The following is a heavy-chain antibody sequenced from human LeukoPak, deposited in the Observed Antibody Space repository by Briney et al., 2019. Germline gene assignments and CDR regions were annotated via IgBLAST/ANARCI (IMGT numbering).Heavy chain of an antibody. Sequence: PSETLSLTCTVSGDSVSNGNYYWSWLRQPPGKALEWIGYIYYTGKTYYNPSLEGRVTILVDTSRNHFSVKLSSVAAADTAVYYCARSQNYYGSGDYWSQGTLVTVSS. V-gene: IGHV4-61*03. CDR1: GDSVSNGNYY. CDR2: IYYTGKT. D-gene: IGHD3-10*01. J-gene: IGHJ4*02. CDR3: ARSQNYYGSGDY.